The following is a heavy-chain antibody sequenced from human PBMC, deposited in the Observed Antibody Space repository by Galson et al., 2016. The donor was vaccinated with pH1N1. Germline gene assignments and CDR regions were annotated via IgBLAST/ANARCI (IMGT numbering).Heavy chain of an antibody. CDR1: GASITTYH. D-gene: IGHD1-7*01. CDR3: ARDHINCSRDIGTYCVAGEAFDN. V-gene: IGHV4-59*01. J-gene: IGHJ3*02. CDR2: IFHSGST. Sequence: SETLSLTCTVSGASITTYHWNWIRQPPGKGLEWIGNIFHSGSTNSNPSLKSRLTISLDKSKNQFSLKLSSVTAADTAVYFCARDHINCSRDIGTYCVAGEAFDNWGQGTMVTVSS.